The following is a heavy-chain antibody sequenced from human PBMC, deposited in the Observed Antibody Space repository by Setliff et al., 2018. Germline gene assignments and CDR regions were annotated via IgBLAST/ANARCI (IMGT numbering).Heavy chain of an antibody. D-gene: IGHD5-18*01. CDR2: IYRDGNT. CDR3: ARDGYGDDWNTFVDVYYYYMDV. Sequence: PSETLSLTCAVSGYSINSGYYWGWIRQSPGKGLEWIGSIYRDGNTYYNPSLRSRVTISVDTSKNQFSLNLSSVTAADTAVYYCARDGYGDDWNTFVDVYYYYMDVWAKGTTVTVSS. CDR1: GYSINSGYY. V-gene: IGHV4-38-2*02. J-gene: IGHJ6*03.